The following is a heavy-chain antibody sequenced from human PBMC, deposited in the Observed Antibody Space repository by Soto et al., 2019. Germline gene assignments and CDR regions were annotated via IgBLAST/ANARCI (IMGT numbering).Heavy chain of an antibody. V-gene: IGHV2-5*02. CDR2: IYWDDNK. J-gene: IGHJ3*02. Sequence: QITLKESGPTLVKPTQTLTLTCTFSGFSLSTVGVGVGWVRQPPGKALEWLALIYWDDNKHYSPSLQSRLTTTQDTPTNQVVLTRTNMDPVDTATYYCARKGPGLLPFDIWGQGTMVTVSS. D-gene: IGHD2-15*01. CDR1: GFSLSTVGVG. CDR3: ARKGPGLLPFDI.